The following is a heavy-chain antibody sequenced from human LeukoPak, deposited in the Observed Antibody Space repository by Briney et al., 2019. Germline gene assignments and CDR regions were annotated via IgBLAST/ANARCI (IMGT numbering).Heavy chain of an antibody. CDR3: ARDLSLGMAI. CDR2: ISSSSSTI. D-gene: IGHD7-27*01. V-gene: IGHV3-48*01. CDR1: GFTFSDYT. J-gene: IGHJ3*02. Sequence: GGSLRLSCAASGFTFSDYTTNWVRQAPGRGLEWVSYISSSSSTIYYADSVKGRFSISRDNAKKSLYLQMNSLRAEDTGVYYCARDLSLGMAIWGQGTMVTVS.